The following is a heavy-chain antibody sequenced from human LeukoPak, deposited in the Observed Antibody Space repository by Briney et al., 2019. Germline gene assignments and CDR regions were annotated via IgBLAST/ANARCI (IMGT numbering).Heavy chain of an antibody. CDR2: IYASGST. CDR1: GGSISSGTYY. J-gene: IGHJ3*02. V-gene: IGHV4-61*02. Sequence: PSQTLSLTCTVSGGSISSGTYYWSWIRQPAGKGLEWIGRIYASGSTNYNPSLKSRVTISVDTSKNQFSLKLSSVTAADTAVYYCARRVAFDIWGQGTMVTVSS. CDR3: ARRVAFDI.